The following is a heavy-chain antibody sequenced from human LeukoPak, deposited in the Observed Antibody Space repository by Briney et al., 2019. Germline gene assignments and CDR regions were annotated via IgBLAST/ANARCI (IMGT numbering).Heavy chain of an antibody. CDR2: IKQDGSEK. Sequence: GGSLRLSCTASGFTFSSYWMNWVRQAPGKGLEWVANIKQDGSEKYYVDSVKGRFTISRDNAKKSLYLQMNVLRAADTAVYFCARGARTTSVFDIWGQGTMVTVSS. D-gene: IGHD2/OR15-2a*01. CDR3: ARGARTTSVFDI. CDR1: GFTFSSYW. V-gene: IGHV3-7*02. J-gene: IGHJ3*02.